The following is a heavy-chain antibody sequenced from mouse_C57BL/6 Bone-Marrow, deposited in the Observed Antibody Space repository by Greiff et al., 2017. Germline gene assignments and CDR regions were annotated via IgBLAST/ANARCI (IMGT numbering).Heavy chain of an antibody. D-gene: IGHD1-1*01. Sequence: QVQLQQPGAELVMPGASVKLSCKASGYTFTSYWMHWVKQRPGQGLEWIGEIDPSDSYTNYNQKFTGKSTLTVDKSSSTAYMQLSSLTSADSAVXYCAREGRYYFDYWGQGTTLTVSS. J-gene: IGHJ2*01. V-gene: IGHV1-69*01. CDR2: IDPSDSYT. CDR1: GYTFTSYW. CDR3: AREGRYYFDY.